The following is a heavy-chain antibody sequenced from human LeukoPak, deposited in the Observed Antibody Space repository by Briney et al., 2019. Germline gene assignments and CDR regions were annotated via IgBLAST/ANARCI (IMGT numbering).Heavy chain of an antibody. CDR2: ISSSGGSA. Sequence: GGSLRLSCAASGFTFSSYAMHWVRQAPGKGLEYVSAISSSGGSAYYANSVKGRFTISRDNSKNTLYLQMGGLRAEDMAVYYCARGYCSSTSCPPFDPWGQGTLVTVSS. D-gene: IGHD2-2*01. V-gene: IGHV3-64*01. CDR1: GFTFSSYA. CDR3: ARGYCSSTSCPPFDP. J-gene: IGHJ5*02.